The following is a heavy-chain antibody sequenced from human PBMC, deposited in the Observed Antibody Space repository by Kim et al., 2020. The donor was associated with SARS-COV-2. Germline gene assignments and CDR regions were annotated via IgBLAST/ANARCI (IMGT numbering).Heavy chain of an antibody. CDR1: GGSFSDYY. J-gene: IGHJ4*02. CDR3: ARGIRWRGYLDY. V-gene: IGHV4-34*01. Sequence: SETLSLTCAVYGGSFSDYYWTWIRQPPGRGLEWIGEIRHSGSTNYNPSLKSRVTLSVDTSKNQFSLKVTSVTAADTAVYYCARGIRWRGYLDYWDQGTLVTVSS. CDR2: IRHSGST. D-gene: IGHD3-16*02.